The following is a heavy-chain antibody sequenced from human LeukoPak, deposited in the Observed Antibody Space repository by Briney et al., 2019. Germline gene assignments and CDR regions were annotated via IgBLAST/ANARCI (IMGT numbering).Heavy chain of an antibody. CDR3: ARDIHRHLP. CDR2: ISTSSNTI. CDR1: GFTFSSYW. Sequence: GGSLRLSCAASGFTFSSYWMSWIRQAPGKGLEWLSYISTSSNTIYYAESVKGRFTISRDNAKNSLYLQMDSLRAEDTAVYYCARDIHRHLPWGQGTVVTVSS. V-gene: IGHV3-48*04. J-gene: IGHJ5*02.